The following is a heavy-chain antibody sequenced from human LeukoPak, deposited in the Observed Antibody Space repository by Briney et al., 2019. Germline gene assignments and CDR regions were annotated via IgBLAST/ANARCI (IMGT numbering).Heavy chain of an antibody. D-gene: IGHD2-15*01. CDR3: ARQGYCSGGSCYSYLVDY. Sequence: PSETLSLTCTVSGGSISSYYWSWIRQPPGKGLEWIGYIYYSGSTNYNPSLKSRVTISVDTSKNQFSLKLSSLTAADTAVYYCARQGYCSGGSCYSYLVDYWGQGTLVTVSS. CDR1: GGSISSYY. J-gene: IGHJ4*02. CDR2: IYYSGST. V-gene: IGHV4-59*08.